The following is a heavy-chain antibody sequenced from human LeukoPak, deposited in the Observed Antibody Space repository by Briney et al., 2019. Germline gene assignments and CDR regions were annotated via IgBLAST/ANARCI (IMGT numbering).Heavy chain of an antibody. Sequence: SGTLSLTCNVSLDSISSFYWSWIRQSAGAGLEWIGRIYTTGKTDYNPSLKSRVTVSVDTSRNQVSLKLRSVTAADTAVYYCARDVGASNFDYWGQGILVTVSS. CDR1: LDSISSFY. V-gene: IGHV4-4*07. J-gene: IGHJ4*02. CDR3: ARDVGASNFDY. D-gene: IGHD1-26*01. CDR2: IYTTGKT.